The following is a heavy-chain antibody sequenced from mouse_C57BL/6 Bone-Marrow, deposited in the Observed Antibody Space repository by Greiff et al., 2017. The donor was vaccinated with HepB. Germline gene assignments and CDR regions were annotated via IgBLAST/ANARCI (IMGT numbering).Heavy chain of an antibody. D-gene: IGHD1-1*01. J-gene: IGHJ1*03. V-gene: IGHV1-52*01. Sequence: QVQLKQPGAELVRPGSSVKLSCKASGYTFTSYWMHWVKQRPIQGLEWIGNIDPSDSETHYNQKFKDKATLTVDKSSSTAYMQLSSLTSEDSAVYYCARGGYYYGSSLGGYFDVWGTGTTVTVSS. CDR1: GYTFTSYW. CDR3: ARGGYYYGSSLGGYFDV. CDR2: IDPSDSET.